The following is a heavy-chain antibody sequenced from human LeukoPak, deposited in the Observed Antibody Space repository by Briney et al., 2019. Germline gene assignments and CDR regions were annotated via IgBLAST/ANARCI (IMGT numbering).Heavy chain of an antibody. D-gene: IGHD6-19*01. CDR1: GFTFSDTW. CDR3: ARGDSSGWYFDY. J-gene: IGHJ4*02. CDR2: VSSSGGPT. V-gene: IGHV3-11*01. Sequence: GESLRLSCSGSGFTFSDTWMSWVRQAPGKGLEWVSYVSSSGGPTYYADSVKGRFTISRDNAKISLYLQMNSLRAEDTAVYFCARGDSSGWYFDYWGQGTLVTVSS.